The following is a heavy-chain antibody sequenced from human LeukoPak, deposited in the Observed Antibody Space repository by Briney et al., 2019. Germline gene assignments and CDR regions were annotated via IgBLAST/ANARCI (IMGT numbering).Heavy chain of an antibody. Sequence: PGGSLRLSCAAYGFTFSSYWMSWVRQAPGKVLEWVANIKQDGSEKYYVDSVKGRFTISRDNAKNSLYLQMNSLRAEDTAVYYCARSDILTDGMDVWGQGTTVTVSS. D-gene: IGHD3-9*01. CDR3: ARSDILTDGMDV. J-gene: IGHJ6*02. CDR2: IKQDGSEK. CDR1: GFTFSSYW. V-gene: IGHV3-7*01.